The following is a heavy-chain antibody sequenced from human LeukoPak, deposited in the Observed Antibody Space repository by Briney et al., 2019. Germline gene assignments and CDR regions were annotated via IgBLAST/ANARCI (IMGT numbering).Heavy chain of an antibody. Sequence: PGGSLRLSCAASGFTFSSYSMNWVRQAPGKGLEWVSSISSSSSYIYYADSVKGRLTISRDSAKNSLYLQMNSLRAEDPAVYYCARDVCGSTSCYELDPWGQGTLVTVSS. CDR1: GFTFSSYS. CDR3: ARDVCGSTSCYELDP. D-gene: IGHD2-2*01. J-gene: IGHJ5*02. CDR2: ISSSSSYI. V-gene: IGHV3-21*01.